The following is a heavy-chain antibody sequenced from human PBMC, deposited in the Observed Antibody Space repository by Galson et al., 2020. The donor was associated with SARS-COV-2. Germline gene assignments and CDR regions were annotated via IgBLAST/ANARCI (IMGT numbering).Heavy chain of an antibody. CDR2: INHSGST. CDR3: ARGSIGSGYEGFDY. D-gene: IGHD3-22*01. Sequence: SQTLSLTCAVYGGSFSGYYWSWIRQPPGKGLEWIGEINHSGSTNYNPSLKSRVTISVDTSKNQFSLKLSSVTAADTAVYYCARGSIGSGYEGFDYWGQGTLVTVSS. J-gene: IGHJ4*02. CDR1: GGSFSGYY. V-gene: IGHV4-34*01.